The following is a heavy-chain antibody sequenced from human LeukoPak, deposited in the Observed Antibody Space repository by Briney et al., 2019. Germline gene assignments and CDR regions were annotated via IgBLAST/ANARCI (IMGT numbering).Heavy chain of an antibody. CDR2: ISSSGSTK. D-gene: IGHD3-10*01. Sequence: GGSLRLSCAASGFTFSSYEMNWVRQAPGKGLEWVSYISSSGSTKYYADSVKGRFTISRDNSKNTVYLEVISLTDEDTAVYYCAKDDAWLRYGEWSQGTLVTVSS. J-gene: IGHJ4*02. V-gene: IGHV3-48*03. CDR1: GFTFSSYE. CDR3: AKDDAWLRYGE.